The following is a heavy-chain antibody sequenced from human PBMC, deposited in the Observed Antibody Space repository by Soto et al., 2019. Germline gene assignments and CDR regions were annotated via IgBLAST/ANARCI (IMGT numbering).Heavy chain of an antibody. CDR1: GFTFSSYW. Sequence: PGGSLRLSCAASGFTFSSYWMHWVRQAPGKGLVWVSRINSDGSSTSYADSVKGRFTISRDNAKNTLYLQMNSLRAEDTAVYYCASEDIVGANDYWGQGTLVTVSS. J-gene: IGHJ4*02. V-gene: IGHV3-74*01. CDR3: ASEDIVGANDY. D-gene: IGHD1-26*01. CDR2: INSDGSST.